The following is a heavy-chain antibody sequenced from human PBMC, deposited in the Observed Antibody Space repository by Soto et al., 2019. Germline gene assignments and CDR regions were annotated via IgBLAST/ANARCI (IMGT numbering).Heavy chain of an antibody. J-gene: IGHJ4*02. CDR3: ARDFQRLALGTAFDY. Sequence: EVQLVESGGGVVQPGGSLRLSCATSGFRCSDYWMGWVRQAPGKGLEWVANIRHDGREAFYVDSVKGRFTISRDTAGNSVYLEMHSLRAEDTAVYYCARDFQRLALGTAFDYWGRGTLVTVSS. CDR1: GFRCSDYW. V-gene: IGHV3-7*01. CDR2: IRHDGREA. D-gene: IGHD6-25*01.